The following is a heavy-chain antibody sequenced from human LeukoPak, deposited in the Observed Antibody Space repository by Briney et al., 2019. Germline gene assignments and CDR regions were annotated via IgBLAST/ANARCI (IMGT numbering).Heavy chain of an antibody. CDR2: IKQDGSEK. CDR3: STQRRYCSGDSCYHRTFDF. V-gene: IGHV3-7*01. CDR1: GFIFSNYW. J-gene: IGHJ4*02. D-gene: IGHD2-15*01. Sequence: GGSLRLSCPASGFIFSNYWMSWVRQAPGKGLGWVANIKQDGSEKYCVASVKGRFTISRNNAKTSVSMPITSLRAEDTAVYSCSTQRRYCSGDSCYHRTFDFWGQGTLVTVSS.